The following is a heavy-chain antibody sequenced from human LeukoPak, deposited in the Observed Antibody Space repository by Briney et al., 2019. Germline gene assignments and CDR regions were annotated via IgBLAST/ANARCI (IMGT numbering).Heavy chain of an antibody. D-gene: IGHD3-9*01. CDR3: ARSPRYFDWLSRRDYYYYMDV. CDR2: IYPGDSDT. CDR1: GYSFTNYW. Sequence: GESLKISCKGSGYSFTNYWIGWVRQMPGKGLEWMGIIYPGDSDTRYSPSFQGQVTISADKSISTAYLQWSSLKASDTAIYYCARSPRYFDWLSRRDYYYYMDVWGKGTTVTVSS. V-gene: IGHV5-51*01. J-gene: IGHJ6*03.